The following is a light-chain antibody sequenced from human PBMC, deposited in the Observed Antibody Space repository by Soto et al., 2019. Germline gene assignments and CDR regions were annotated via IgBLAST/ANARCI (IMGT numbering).Light chain of an antibody. V-gene: IGKV3-15*01. CDR1: ESVSTN. CDR3: QQYSFWRA. Sequence: EIVMTQSPATLSVSPGERATLSCRASESVSTNLAWYQQKAGQAPRLLIYGASTRATGIPARFSGSGSGTEFTLTISSLQSEDFAVYYCQQYSFWRAFGQGTKVEIK. CDR2: GAS. J-gene: IGKJ1*01.